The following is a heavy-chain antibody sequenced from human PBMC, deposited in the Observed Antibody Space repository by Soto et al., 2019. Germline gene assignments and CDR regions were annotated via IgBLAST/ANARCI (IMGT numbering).Heavy chain of an antibody. Sequence: GASVNVSCKAFGYTFTGYYIHWVRQAPGQGLECMAYIDPNSGATKYAQKFQGLVTLTRDTSIRTAYMELTSLRSDDTAVYYCARGGGTIFAPLPWGQGTLVTVSS. D-gene: IGHD1-1*01. CDR2: IDPNSGAT. CDR3: ARGGGTIFAPLP. CDR1: GYTFTGYY. J-gene: IGHJ5*02. V-gene: IGHV1-2*04.